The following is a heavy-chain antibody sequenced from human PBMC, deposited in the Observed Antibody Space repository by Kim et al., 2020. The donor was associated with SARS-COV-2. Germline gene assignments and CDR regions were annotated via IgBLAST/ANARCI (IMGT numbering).Heavy chain of an antibody. V-gene: IGHV3-48*02. CDR1: GFTFNTYP. CDR2: MNTVGTNL. Sequence: GGSLRLSCAASGFTFNTYPMTWVRQAPGKGLEWVSYMNTVGTNLFYAESVKGRFTISRDNARNSLFLQMNSLRDEDTAVYYCARRPSYIRGWSFDSWGQGTLVTVSS. D-gene: IGHD6-19*01. J-gene: IGHJ4*02. CDR3: ARRPSYIRGWSFDS.